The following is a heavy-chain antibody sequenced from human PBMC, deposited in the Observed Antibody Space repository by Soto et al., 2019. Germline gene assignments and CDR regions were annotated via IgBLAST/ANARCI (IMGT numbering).Heavy chain of an antibody. V-gene: IGHV1-69*13. CDR3: ARGYSSSVGMDV. D-gene: IGHD6-6*01. Sequence: SVKVSCKASGYTFTSYGISWVRQAPGQGLEWMGGIIPIFGTANYAQKFQGRVTITADESTSTAYMELSSLRSEDTAVYYCARGYSSSVGMDVWGQGTTVTVSS. CDR2: IIPIFGTA. J-gene: IGHJ6*02. CDR1: GYTFTSYG.